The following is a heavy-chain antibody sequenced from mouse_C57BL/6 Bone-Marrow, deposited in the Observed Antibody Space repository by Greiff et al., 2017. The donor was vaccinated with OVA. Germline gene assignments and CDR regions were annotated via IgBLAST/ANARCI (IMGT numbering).Heavy chain of an antibody. CDR3: ARSGGSTTVVANWYFDV. V-gene: IGHV1-55*01. Sequence: QVQLQQSGAELVKPGASVKMSCKASGYTFTSYWITWVKQRPGQGLEWIGDIYPGSGSTNYNEKFKSKATLTVDTSSSTAYMQLSSLTSEDSAVYYCARSGGSTTVVANWYFDVWGTGTTVTVSS. CDR1: GYTFTSYW. CDR2: IYPGSGST. J-gene: IGHJ1*03. D-gene: IGHD1-1*01.